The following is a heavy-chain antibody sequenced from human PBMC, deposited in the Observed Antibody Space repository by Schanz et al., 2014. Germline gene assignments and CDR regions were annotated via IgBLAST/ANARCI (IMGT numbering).Heavy chain of an antibody. CDR1: GGSFSGYW. Sequence: QVQLQQWGAGLLKPSETLSLTCAFSGGSFSGYWWTWVRQSPGKGLEWIGEVNHGGYTNYKPSLKGRVTVSVDMSKKHFSLRLSSVTAADTAAYYCATWSGTRLFHNWGQGTLVTVSS. V-gene: IGHV4-34*01. CDR3: ATWSGTRLFHN. CDR2: VNHGGYT. D-gene: IGHD1-7*01. J-gene: IGHJ4*02.